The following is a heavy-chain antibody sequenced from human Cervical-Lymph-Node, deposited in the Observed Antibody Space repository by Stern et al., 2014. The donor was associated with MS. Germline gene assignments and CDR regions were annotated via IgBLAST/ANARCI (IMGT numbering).Heavy chain of an antibody. V-gene: IGHV1-69*01. CDR2: ISPLFGTT. J-gene: IGHJ4*02. D-gene: IGHD6-13*01. CDR1: VGTFSSIE. Sequence: VQLVQSGAEVKQPGSSMKVSCKASVGTFSSIELSWVRQAPGQGLEWLGGISPLFGTTNYAQQVQGRVTIVADESTNIVNMELSRLRSEDTAVYYCVRDQGGIAASWGQGTLVTVSS. CDR3: VRDQGGIAAS.